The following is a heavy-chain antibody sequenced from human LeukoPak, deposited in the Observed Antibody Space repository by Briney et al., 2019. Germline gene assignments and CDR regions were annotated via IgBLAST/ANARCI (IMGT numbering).Heavy chain of an antibody. CDR3: ARHPSTGSRIFDY. D-gene: IGHD1-1*01. CDR1: GGSISGYY. Sequence: SETLSLTCTVSGGSISGYYWSWIRQPPGKGPERIGYIYYSGSTNYNPSLKSRVTISVDTSKNQFSLKLSSVTAADTAVYYCARHPSTGSRIFDYWGQGTLVTASS. J-gene: IGHJ4*02. V-gene: IGHV4-59*08. CDR2: IYYSGST.